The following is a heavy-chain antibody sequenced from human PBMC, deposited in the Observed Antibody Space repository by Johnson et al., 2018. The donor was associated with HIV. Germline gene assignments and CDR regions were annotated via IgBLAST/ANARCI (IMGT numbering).Heavy chain of an antibody. CDR2: IWYDGSNK. Sequence: QVQLVESGGGVVQPGRSLRLSCAASGFTFSSYGMHWVRQAPGKGLEWVAVIWYDGSNKFYADSVKGRFTISRDNSNNTLHLQMNSLRAEDTAVYYCAKCIWGSSLIDAFDIWGQGTMVIVSS. J-gene: IGHJ3*02. CDR1: GFTFSSYG. D-gene: IGHD6-13*01. V-gene: IGHV3-33*06. CDR3: AKCIWGSSLIDAFDI.